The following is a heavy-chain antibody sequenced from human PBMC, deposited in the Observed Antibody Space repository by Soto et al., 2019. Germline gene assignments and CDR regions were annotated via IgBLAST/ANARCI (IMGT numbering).Heavy chain of an antibody. Sequence: EVQLVESGGGLVQPGGSLRLSCEASGFTFRNYDMHWVRQGTGKGLEWVSGISAAGDPDYAESEDGRFTISRENAQNSFLPLMNSRRVATAAVYYCSRTDRDYYGLYVWWQVTTVIGSS. V-gene: IGHV3-13*05. J-gene: IGHJ6*01. CDR3: SRTDRDYYGLYV. CDR2: ISAAGDP. CDR1: GFTFRNYD.